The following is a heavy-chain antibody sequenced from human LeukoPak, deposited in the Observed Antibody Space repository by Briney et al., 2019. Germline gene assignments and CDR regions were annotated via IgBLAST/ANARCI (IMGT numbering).Heavy chain of an antibody. D-gene: IGHD3-3*01. Sequence: GESLKISCKSYGYSFTNYWIGWVRQMPGKGLEWMGIIYPDDSDTKYSPSFQGQVTISADKSISTAYLQWSSLKASDTAMYYCARFSVGWFDPWGQGTLVTVSS. CDR2: IYPDDSDT. V-gene: IGHV5-51*01. CDR1: GYSFTNYW. CDR3: ARFSVGWFDP. J-gene: IGHJ5*02.